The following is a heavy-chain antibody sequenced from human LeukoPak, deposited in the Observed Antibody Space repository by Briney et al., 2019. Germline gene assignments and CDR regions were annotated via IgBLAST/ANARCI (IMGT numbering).Heavy chain of an antibody. Sequence: GGSLRLSCAASGFTFSNYAMPWVRQAPGKGLEWVSAISGSGGSTYYADSVKGRFTISRDNSKNTLYLQMNSLRAEDTAVYYCAKDLSPNYGGNSGFDYWGQGTLVTVSS. CDR2: ISGSGGST. CDR1: GFTFSNYA. D-gene: IGHD4-23*01. V-gene: IGHV3-23*01. J-gene: IGHJ4*02. CDR3: AKDLSPNYGGNSGFDY.